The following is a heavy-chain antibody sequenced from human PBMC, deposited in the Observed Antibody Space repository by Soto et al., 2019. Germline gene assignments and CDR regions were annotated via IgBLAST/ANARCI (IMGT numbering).Heavy chain of an antibody. J-gene: IGHJ6*02. CDR3: AREDDGGDTLDV. D-gene: IGHD2-21*02. CDR2: IHHSGSI. V-gene: IGHV4-30-4*08. Sequence: QVQLQQSGPGLVKPSQTLSLTCTVSGGSISSDHYHWTWLRQSPERGLEWIGYIHHSGSILYNPSLTRGFTISVDTSKNQFSLHLSSVTAADTAVYFCAREDDGGDTLDVWGQGTTVTVSS. CDR1: GGSISSDHYH.